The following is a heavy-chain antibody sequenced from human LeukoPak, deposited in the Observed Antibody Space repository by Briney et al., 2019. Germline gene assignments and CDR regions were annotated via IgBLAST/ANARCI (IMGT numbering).Heavy chain of an antibody. CDR3: ARDGEDRDYFDS. J-gene: IGHJ4*02. CDR2: IWYDGSNK. V-gene: IGHV3-33*01. CDR1: GLNFSSHG. Sequence: GGSLRLCCATYGLNFSSHGMDWVRQAPGKGLGWVAVIWYDGSNKYYADPVKGLFTNSRDNSKNTLYLQMNSLRAEDTAVYYCARDGEDRDYFDSWGQGTLVTVSS. D-gene: IGHD2-15*01.